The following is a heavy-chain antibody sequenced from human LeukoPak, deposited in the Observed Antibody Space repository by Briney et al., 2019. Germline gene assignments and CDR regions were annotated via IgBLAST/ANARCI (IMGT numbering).Heavy chain of an antibody. CDR2: ISSSGSTI. J-gene: IGHJ4*02. CDR3: ARVSGYYSVVYFDY. V-gene: IGHV3-48*03. CDR1: GFTFSSYE. D-gene: IGHD3-22*01. Sequence: GGSLRLSCAASGFTFSSYEMNWVRQAPGKGLEWVSYISSSGSTIYYADSEKGRFTISRDNAKNSLYLQMNSLRAEDTAVYYCARVSGYYSVVYFDYWGQGTLVTVSS.